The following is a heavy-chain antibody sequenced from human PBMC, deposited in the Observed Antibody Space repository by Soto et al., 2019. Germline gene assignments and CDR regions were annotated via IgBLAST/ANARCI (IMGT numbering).Heavy chain of an antibody. V-gene: IGHV4-39*01. D-gene: IGHD5-12*01. CDR2: IYYSGST. Sequence: PSETLSLTCTVSGGSISSSSYYWGWIRQPPGKGLEWIGSIYYSGSTYYNPSLKSRVTISVDTSKNQFSLKLSSVTAADTAVYYCARHIPHQYSGYDSAYFEVWGQGTLVTVSS. CDR3: ARHIPHQYSGYDSAYFEV. CDR1: GGSISSSSYY. J-gene: IGHJ4*02.